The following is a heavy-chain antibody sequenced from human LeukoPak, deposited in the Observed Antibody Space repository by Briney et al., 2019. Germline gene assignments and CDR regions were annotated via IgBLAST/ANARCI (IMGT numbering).Heavy chain of an antibody. Sequence: GGSLRLSCAASGFTFSSYAMSWVRQAPGKGLEWVSGISGSDGSTNYADSVKGRFTISRENSKNTLYLQTNSLRAEDTAVYYCAKDSAKKYDDYWGQRTLVTVSS. CDR2: ISGSDGST. CDR1: GFTFSSYA. D-gene: IGHD2/OR15-2a*01. J-gene: IGHJ4*02. V-gene: IGHV3-23*01. CDR3: AKDSAKKYDDY.